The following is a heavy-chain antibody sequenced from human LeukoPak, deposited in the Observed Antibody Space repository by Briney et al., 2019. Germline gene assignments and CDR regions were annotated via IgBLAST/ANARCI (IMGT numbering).Heavy chain of an antibody. CDR2: MNPNSGNT. D-gene: IGHD5-18*01. CDR1: GYTFTGYY. V-gene: IGHV1-8*02. CDR3: ARVGYSYGTTYHY. J-gene: IGHJ4*02. Sequence: ASVKVSCKASGYTFTGYYMHWLRQATGQGLEWMGWMNPNSGNTGYAQKFQGRVTMTRNSSISTAYMELSSLRSEDTAVYYCARVGYSYGTTYHYWGQGTLVTVSS.